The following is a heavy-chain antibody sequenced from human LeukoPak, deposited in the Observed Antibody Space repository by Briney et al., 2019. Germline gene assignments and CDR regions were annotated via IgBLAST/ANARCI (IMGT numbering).Heavy chain of an antibody. V-gene: IGHV4-39*07. Sequence: SETLSLTCTVSSGSISTSNYYWGWVRQPPGKGLEWIGEINHSGSTNYNPSLKSRVTISVDTSKNQFSLKLSSVTAADTAVYYCARAQRLYYYDSSGIFDYWGQGTLVTVSS. CDR3: ARAQRLYYYDSSGIFDY. CDR2: INHSGST. J-gene: IGHJ4*02. D-gene: IGHD3-22*01. CDR1: SGSISTSNYY.